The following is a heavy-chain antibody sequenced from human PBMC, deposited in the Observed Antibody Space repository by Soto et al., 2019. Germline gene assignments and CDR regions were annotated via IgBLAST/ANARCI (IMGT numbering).Heavy chain of an antibody. CDR3: ARRSEPYCSGRSCYGY. Sequence: ASVKVSCKASGYTFTSYDINWVRQATGQGLEWMGWMNPNSGNTGYAQKFQGRVTMTRNTSISTAYMELSSLRSEDTAVYYCARRSEPYCSGRSCYGYWGQGTLVTVSS. V-gene: IGHV1-8*01. D-gene: IGHD2-15*01. CDR2: MNPNSGNT. CDR1: GYTFTSYD. J-gene: IGHJ4*02.